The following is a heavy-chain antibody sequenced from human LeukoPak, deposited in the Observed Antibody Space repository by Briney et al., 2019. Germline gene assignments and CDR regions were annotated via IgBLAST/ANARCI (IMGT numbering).Heavy chain of an antibody. CDR2: ISSSSSYI. CDR1: GFTFSSYS. D-gene: IGHD3-9*01. CDR3: ARLGILTGYYST. Sequence: GGSLRLSCAASGFTFSSYSMNWVRQDPGKGLEWVSSISSSSSYIYYADSVKGRFTISRDNAKNSLYLQMNSLRAEDTAVYYCARLGILTGYYSTWGQGTLVTVSS. J-gene: IGHJ5*02. V-gene: IGHV3-21*01.